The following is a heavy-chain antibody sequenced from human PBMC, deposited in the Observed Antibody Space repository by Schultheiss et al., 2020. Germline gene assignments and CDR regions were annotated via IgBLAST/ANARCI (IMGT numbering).Heavy chain of an antibody. D-gene: IGHD6-25*01. V-gene: IGHV1-8*01. CDR1: GYTFSSHD. CDR2: MNPANGKT. Sequence: ASVKVSCKVSGYTFSSHDINWVRQASGQGLEWMGWMNPANGKTGYAQNFQGRVTMTRSTSISTAYMELNSLTSDDTAVYFCARGRGLAAAGSYSFDSWGQGTLVTVYS. CDR3: ARGRGLAAAGSYSFDS. J-gene: IGHJ4*02.